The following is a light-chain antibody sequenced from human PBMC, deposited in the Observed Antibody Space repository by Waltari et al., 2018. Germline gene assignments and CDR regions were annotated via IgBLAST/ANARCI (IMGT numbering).Light chain of an antibody. J-gene: IGLJ2*01. V-gene: IGLV3-1*01. CDR1: KLGDKY. Sequence: SYELTQPPSVSVSPGQTASITCSGGKLGDKYACWYQQKPGQSPVLVIYQDSKRPSGIPERFSGSNSGNTATLTISGTQAMDEADYYCQAWDSSTAEFGGGTKLTVL. CDR2: QDS. CDR3: QAWDSSTAE.